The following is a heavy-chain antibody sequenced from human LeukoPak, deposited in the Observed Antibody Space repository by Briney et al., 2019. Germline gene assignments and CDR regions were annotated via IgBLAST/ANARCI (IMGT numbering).Heavy chain of an antibody. CDR2: ISYDGSNK. J-gene: IGHJ4*02. CDR3: AKSRHPYNWNDGAFFDY. Sequence: GGSLRLSCAASGFTFSSYEMNWVRQAPGKGLEWVAVISYDGSNKYYADSVRGRFTISRDNSKNTLYLHMNSLRPEDTAVYYCAKSRHPYNWNDGAFFDYWGQGTLVTVSS. V-gene: IGHV3-30*18. D-gene: IGHD1-20*01. CDR1: GFTFSSYE.